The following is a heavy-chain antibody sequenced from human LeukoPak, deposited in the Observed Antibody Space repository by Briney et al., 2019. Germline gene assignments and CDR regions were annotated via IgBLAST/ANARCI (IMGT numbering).Heavy chain of an antibody. J-gene: IGHJ6*02. Sequence: PSETLSLTCTVSGGSISSYYWSWIRQPPGKGLEWIAYISDIGSINYNPSLKSRVTISLDTSKNQFSLKLSSVTAADTAVYYCARDRRGNYDYYYYYGMDVWGQGTTVTVSS. CDR2: ISDIGSI. V-gene: IGHV4-59*12. CDR1: GGSISSYY. CDR3: ARDRRGNYDYYYYYGMDV. D-gene: IGHD4-4*01.